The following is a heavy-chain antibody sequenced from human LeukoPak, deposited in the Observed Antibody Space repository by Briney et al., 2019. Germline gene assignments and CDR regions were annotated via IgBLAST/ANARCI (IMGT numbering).Heavy chain of an antibody. Sequence: GGSLKLSCAASGFIFSSYSMNWVRQAPGKALEWVSYISSGSSTLYYADSLKARFTVSRDNAKNSLYLQMKSLRAEETAIYYCARGLHSRLYDSSGYYPYWGQGTLVTVSS. D-gene: IGHD3-22*01. CDR1: GFIFSSYS. V-gene: IGHV3-48*01. J-gene: IGHJ4*02. CDR2: ISSGSSTL. CDR3: ARGLHSRLYDSSGYYPY.